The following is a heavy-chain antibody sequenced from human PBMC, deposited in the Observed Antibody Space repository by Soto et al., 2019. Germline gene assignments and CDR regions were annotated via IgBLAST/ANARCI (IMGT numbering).Heavy chain of an antibody. V-gene: IGHV3-21*01. Sequence: EVQLVESGGGLVKPGGSLRLSCAASGFTFSSYSMNWVRQAPGKGLEWVSSISSSSSYIYYADSVKGRFTISRDNAKNSLYLQMNSLRAEDTAVYYCARGERDTAMALPYYYYYYGMDVWGQGTTVTVSS. CDR2: ISSSSSYI. D-gene: IGHD5-18*01. CDR1: GFTFSSYS. CDR3: ARGERDTAMALPYYYYYYGMDV. J-gene: IGHJ6*02.